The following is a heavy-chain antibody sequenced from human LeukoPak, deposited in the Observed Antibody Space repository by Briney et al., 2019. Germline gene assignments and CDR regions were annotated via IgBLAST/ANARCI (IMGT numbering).Heavy chain of an antibody. CDR2: IFYSGST. D-gene: IGHD5-24*01. J-gene: IGHJ5*02. CDR3: ARHLDGYNGFDP. V-gene: IGHV4-59*08. Sequence: SETLSLTCTVSGGSISSYYWSWIRQPPGKGLEWIGYIFYSGSTDYNPPLKSRVTISVDTSKNQFSLKLSSVTAADTAVYYCARHLDGYNGFDPWGQGTLVTVSS. CDR1: GGSISSYY.